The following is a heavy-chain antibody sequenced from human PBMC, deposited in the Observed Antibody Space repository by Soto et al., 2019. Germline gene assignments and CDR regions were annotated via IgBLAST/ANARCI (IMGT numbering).Heavy chain of an antibody. V-gene: IGHV4-39*01. Sequence: SETLSLTCSVSGGSINSNNYYWAWIRQPPGKGLAWIASIYYDGSTYYNPSLKSRVTISVDASKNRFYLQLRSVTAADTAVYYCAKVVVGATAQTEPDSWGPGTLVTVSS. CDR1: GGSINSNNYY. D-gene: IGHD2-15*01. J-gene: IGHJ4*02. CDR2: IYYDGST. CDR3: AKVVVGATAQTEPDS.